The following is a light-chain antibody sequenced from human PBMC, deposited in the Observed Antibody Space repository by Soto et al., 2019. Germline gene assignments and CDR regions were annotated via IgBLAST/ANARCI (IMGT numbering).Light chain of an antibody. J-gene: IGKJ4*01. CDR2: DAS. V-gene: IGKV3-11*01. Sequence: EIVLTQSPATLSLSPGERATLSCRASQSLSGQLAWYQQKPGQAPRLLIYDASNRGTDIPARFSGSGSATDFTLTISSLGPEDLAVYFCQQRFDWPLTFGGGSQVEIK. CDR3: QQRFDWPLT. CDR1: QSLSGQ.